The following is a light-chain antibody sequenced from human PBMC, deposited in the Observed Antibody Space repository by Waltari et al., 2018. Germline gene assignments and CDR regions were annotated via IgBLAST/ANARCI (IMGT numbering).Light chain of an antibody. Sequence: QSALTQPASVSGPPGQSITISCTGPSSDVGNYNLVSWYQHHPGKAPKLMIYEGNKRPSGVSNRFSGSKSGNMASLTISGLQAEDEADYYCCSYAGSSAPRVFGGGTKLTVL. J-gene: IGLJ3*02. CDR3: CSYAGSSAPRV. CDR1: SSDVGNYNL. CDR2: EGN. V-gene: IGLV2-23*01.